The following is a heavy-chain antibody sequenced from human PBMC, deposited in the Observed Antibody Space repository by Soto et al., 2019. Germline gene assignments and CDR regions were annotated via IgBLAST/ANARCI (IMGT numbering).Heavy chain of an antibody. CDR3: ASRHGGMVRGPSTTVYYYYGMDV. J-gene: IGHJ6*02. D-gene: IGHD3-10*01. Sequence: EVQLVESGGGLVQPGGSLRLSCAASGFTFSSYEMNGVRQAPGKGLEWVSYISSSGSTIYYADSVKGRFTISRDNAKNSLYLQMNSLRAEDTAVYYCASRHGGMVRGPSTTVYYYYGMDVWGQGTTVTVSS. CDR1: GFTFSSYE. CDR2: ISSSGSTI. V-gene: IGHV3-48*03.